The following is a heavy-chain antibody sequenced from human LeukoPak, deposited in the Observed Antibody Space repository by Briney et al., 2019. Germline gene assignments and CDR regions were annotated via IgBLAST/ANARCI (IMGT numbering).Heavy chain of an antibody. CDR1: GGSVSSGSYY. Sequence: PSETLSLTCTVSGGSVSSGSYYWSWIRQPPGKGLEWIGYIYYSGSTNYNPSLKSRVTISVDTSKNQFSLKLSSVTAADTAVYYCARDGTNIVGATGIDAFDIWGQGTMVTVSS. J-gene: IGHJ3*02. CDR2: IYYSGST. V-gene: IGHV4-61*01. CDR3: ARDGTNIVGATGIDAFDI. D-gene: IGHD1-26*01.